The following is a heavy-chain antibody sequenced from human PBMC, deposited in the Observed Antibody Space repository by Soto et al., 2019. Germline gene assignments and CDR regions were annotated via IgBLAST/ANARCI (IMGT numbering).Heavy chain of an antibody. V-gene: IGHV4-59*01. D-gene: IGHD2-15*01. Sequence: KPSETLSLTCTVSGGSISSYYWSWIRQPPGQGLEWIGYIYYSGSTNYNPPLKSRVTISVDTSKNQFSLKLSSVTAADTAVYYCARDKIVVVVAATITYYYYGMDVWGQGTTVTVSS. CDR1: GGSISSYY. CDR3: ARDKIVVVVAATITYYYYGMDV. J-gene: IGHJ6*02. CDR2: IYYSGST.